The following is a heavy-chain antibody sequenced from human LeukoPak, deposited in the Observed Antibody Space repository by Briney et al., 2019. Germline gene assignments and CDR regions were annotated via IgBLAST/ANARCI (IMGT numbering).Heavy chain of an antibody. Sequence: SETLSLTCTVSGGSISSSSYYWGWIRQPPGKGLEWFGSIYYSGSTYYNPSLKSRVTISVDTSKNQFSLKLDSVTAADTAVYYCARPREEGNAFGYFDLWGRGTLVTVSS. D-gene: IGHD3-16*01. J-gene: IGHJ2*01. CDR3: ARPREEGNAFGYFDL. V-gene: IGHV4-39*01. CDR2: IYYSGST. CDR1: GGSISSSSYY.